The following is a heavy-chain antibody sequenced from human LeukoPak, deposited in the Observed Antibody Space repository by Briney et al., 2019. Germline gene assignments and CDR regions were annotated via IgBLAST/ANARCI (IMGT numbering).Heavy chain of an antibody. Sequence: PSETLSLTCTVSGGSISSHYWSWIRQPPGKGLEWIGYIYYSGSTNYNPSLKSRVTISVDTSKNQFSLKLSSVTAADTAVYYCASSRYSDWGQGTLVTVSS. D-gene: IGHD2-21*01. CDR3: ASSRYSD. CDR2: IYYSGST. J-gene: IGHJ4*02. CDR1: GGSISSHY. V-gene: IGHV4-59*08.